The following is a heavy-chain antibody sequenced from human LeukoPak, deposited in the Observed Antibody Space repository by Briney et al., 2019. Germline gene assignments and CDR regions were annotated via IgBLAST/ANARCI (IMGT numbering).Heavy chain of an antibody. Sequence: PGGSLRLSCAASGFTFSSYSMNWVRQAPGKGLEWVSSISSSSSYIYYADSVKGRFTISRDNAKNSLCLQMNSLRAEDTAVYYCARGRDILTGYQYFDYWGQGTLVTVSS. V-gene: IGHV3-21*01. CDR1: GFTFSSYS. J-gene: IGHJ4*02. CDR3: ARGRDILTGYQYFDY. D-gene: IGHD3-9*01. CDR2: ISSSSSYI.